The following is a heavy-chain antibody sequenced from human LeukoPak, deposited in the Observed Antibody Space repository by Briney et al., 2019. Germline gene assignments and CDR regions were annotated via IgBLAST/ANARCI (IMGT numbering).Heavy chain of an antibody. D-gene: IGHD6-19*01. Sequence: SETLSLTCTVSGGSISSSSYYWGWIRQPPGKGLEWIGSIYYSGSTYYNPSLKSRVTISVDTSKNQFSLKLSSVTAADTAVYYCARIPYSSGWDNFDYWGQGTLVTVSS. J-gene: IGHJ4*02. V-gene: IGHV4-39*07. CDR3: ARIPYSSGWDNFDY. CDR1: GGSISSSSYY. CDR2: IYYSGST.